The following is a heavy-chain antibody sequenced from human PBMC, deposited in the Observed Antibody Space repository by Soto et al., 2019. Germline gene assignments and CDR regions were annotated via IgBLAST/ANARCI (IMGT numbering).Heavy chain of an antibody. Sequence: SEALSLTCTVSGGSISSSSYFWCWIRQAPGKGLEWIGSIYYRGSTYYNPSLKSRVTISVDTSKNQFSLELSSVTAADTAVYYCARFISHQLLRVYDYWGQGALVTVSS. CDR3: ARFISHQLLRVYDY. CDR1: GGSISSSSYF. CDR2: IYYRGST. V-gene: IGHV4-39*01. D-gene: IGHD2-2*01. J-gene: IGHJ4*02.